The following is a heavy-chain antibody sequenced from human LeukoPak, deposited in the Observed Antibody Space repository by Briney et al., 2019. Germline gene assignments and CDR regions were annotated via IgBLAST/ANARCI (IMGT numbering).Heavy chain of an antibody. D-gene: IGHD3-22*01. CDR2: IYYSGST. CDR1: GGSFSGYY. V-gene: IGHV4-34*01. CDR3: AREIFHDSSGFDY. Sequence: SETLSLTCAVYGGSFSGYYWSWIRQPPGKGLEWIGSIYYSGSTYYNPSLKSRVTISVDTSKNQFSLKLSSVTAADTAVYYCAREIFHDSSGFDYWGQGTLVTVSS. J-gene: IGHJ4*02.